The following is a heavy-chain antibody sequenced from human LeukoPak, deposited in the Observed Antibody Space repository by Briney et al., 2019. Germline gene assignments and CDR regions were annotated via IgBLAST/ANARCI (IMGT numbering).Heavy chain of an antibody. CDR2: IRSKANSYAT. Sequence: GGSLRLSCAASGFTFSGPAIHWVRQASGKGLEWVGRIRSKANSYATAYAASVTGRFAISRDDSKNTAYLQINSLQTEDTAVYYCARGRVAGSYFDYWGQGTLVTVSS. V-gene: IGHV3-73*01. CDR1: GFTFSGPA. CDR3: ARGRVAGSYFDY. J-gene: IGHJ4*02. D-gene: IGHD6-19*01.